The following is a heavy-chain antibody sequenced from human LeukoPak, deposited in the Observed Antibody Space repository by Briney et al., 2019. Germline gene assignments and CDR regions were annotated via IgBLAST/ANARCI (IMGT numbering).Heavy chain of an antibody. Sequence: GASVKVSCKASGYTFGNYFMHWVRQAPGQGLEWIAMITPSGDTSKFGEIFYGRGTMTRDTSTSAVYVELSDLRSEDTAVYYCARGILGDSVAFDVWGQGTMVIVSS. CDR3: ARGILGDSVAFDV. CDR2: ITPSGDTS. V-gene: IGHV1-46*01. D-gene: IGHD1-26*01. CDR1: GYTFGNYF. J-gene: IGHJ3*01.